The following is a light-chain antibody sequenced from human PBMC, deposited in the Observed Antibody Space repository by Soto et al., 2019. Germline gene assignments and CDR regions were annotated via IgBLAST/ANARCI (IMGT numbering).Light chain of an antibody. CDR3: QQYNSYPYT. CDR2: KAS. J-gene: IGKJ2*01. Sequence: DVQMTQSPSTLSASVGDRVTITCRASQSISSWLAWYQQKPGKAPKLLIYKASSLESGVPSRFSGSGSGTEFTLTISSLQPDDFATYYCQQYNSYPYTFGQGTKLEIK. V-gene: IGKV1-5*03. CDR1: QSISSW.